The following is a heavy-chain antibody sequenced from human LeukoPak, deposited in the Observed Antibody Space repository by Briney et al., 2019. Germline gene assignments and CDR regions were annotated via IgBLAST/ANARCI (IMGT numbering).Heavy chain of an antibody. V-gene: IGHV4-39*07. D-gene: IGHD2-2*02. CDR1: GGSISSYY. J-gene: IGHJ4*02. CDR3: ARAAPFVVVPAAIFDY. Sequence: SETLSLTCTVSGGSISSYYWSWIRQPPGKGLEWIGSIYYSGSTYYNPSLKSRVTISVDTSKNQFSLKLSSVTAADTAVYYCARAAPFVVVPAAIFDYWGQGTLVTVSS. CDR2: IYYSGST.